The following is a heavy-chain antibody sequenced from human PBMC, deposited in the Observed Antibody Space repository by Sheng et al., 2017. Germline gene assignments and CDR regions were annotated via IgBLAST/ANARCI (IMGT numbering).Heavy chain of an antibody. CDR1: GFTFSDHY. V-gene: IGHV3-72*01. Sequence: EVQLVESGGGLVQPGGSLRLSCAASGFTFSDHYMDWVRQAPGKGLEWVGRTRNKANSYTTEYAASVKGRFTISRDDSKNSLYLQMNSLKTEDTAVYYCARALYYYDSSGYYYYYYGMDVWGQGTTVTV. D-gene: IGHD3-22*01. CDR2: TRNKANSYTT. J-gene: IGHJ6*02. CDR3: ARALYYYDSSGYYYYYYGMDV.